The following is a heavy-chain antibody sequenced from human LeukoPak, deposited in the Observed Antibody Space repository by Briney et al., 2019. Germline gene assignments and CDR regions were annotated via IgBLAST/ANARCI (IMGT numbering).Heavy chain of an antibody. J-gene: IGHJ4*02. D-gene: IGHD2-21*02. Sequence: GGSLRLSCAASGFNFANHAMSWVRQTPGKELEWVSAISGGGDITYYADSVTGRFTISRDNSKDTLFLQMHSLRPGDTAVYYCVREDTPATANYWGQGTLVTISS. CDR2: ISGGGDIT. CDR3: VREDTPATANY. CDR1: GFNFANHA. V-gene: IGHV3-23*01.